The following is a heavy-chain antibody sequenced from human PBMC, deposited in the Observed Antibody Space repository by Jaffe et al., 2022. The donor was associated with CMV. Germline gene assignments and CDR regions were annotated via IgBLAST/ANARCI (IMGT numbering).Heavy chain of an antibody. CDR1: GYTFTDYA. CDR3: ARELHYFDGNVYRYFYYMDV. D-gene: IGHD3-22*01. CDR2: INADSGNT. J-gene: IGHJ6*03. V-gene: IGHV1-3*01. Sequence: QVQLLQSGAEVKKPGASVKVSCKASGYTFTDYAVHWARQAPGQRLEWMGWINADSGNTKYSQRFQGRVTITIDTSASTAYMELSSLRSEDTAVYYCARELHYFDGNVYRYFYYMDVWGKGTTVIVSS.